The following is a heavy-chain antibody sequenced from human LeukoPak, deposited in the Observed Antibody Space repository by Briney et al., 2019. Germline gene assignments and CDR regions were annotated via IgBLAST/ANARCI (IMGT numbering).Heavy chain of an antibody. CDR1: GFTFSSYA. J-gene: IGHJ4*02. Sequence: GGSLRLXCAASGFTFSSYAMSWVRQAPGKGLEWVSAISGSGGSTYYADSVKGRFTISRDNSKNTLYLQMNSLRAEDTAVYYCAKSGPWDYYDSSGYYDWGQGTLVTVSS. CDR3: AKSGPWDYYDSSGYYD. V-gene: IGHV3-23*01. CDR2: ISGSGGST. D-gene: IGHD3-22*01.